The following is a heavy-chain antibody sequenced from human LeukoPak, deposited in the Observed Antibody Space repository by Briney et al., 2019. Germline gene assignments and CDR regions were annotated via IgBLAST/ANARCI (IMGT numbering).Heavy chain of an antibody. CDR2: IKSKTDGGTT. D-gene: IGHD1-26*01. V-gene: IGHV3-15*01. J-gene: IGHJ4*02. CDR1: GFTFSNAW. CDR3: TTGAGATLREPIDY. Sequence: GGSLRLSCAASGFTFSNAWMSWVRQAPGKGLEWVGRIKSKTDGGTTDYAAPVKGRFTISRDDSKNTLYLQMNSPKTEDTAVYYCTTGAGATLREPIDYWGQGTLVTVSS.